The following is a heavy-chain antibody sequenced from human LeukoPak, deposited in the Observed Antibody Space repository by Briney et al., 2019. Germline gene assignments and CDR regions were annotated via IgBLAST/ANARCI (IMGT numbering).Heavy chain of an antibody. Sequence: ASVKVSCKASGGTFSSYAISWVRQAPGQGFEWMGGIIPIFGTANYAQKFQGRVTITADESTSTAYMELSSLRSEDTAVYYCASWDIVVVPAAIWGQGTLVTVSS. D-gene: IGHD2-2*01. CDR1: GGTFSSYA. V-gene: IGHV1-69*13. J-gene: IGHJ4*02. CDR3: ASWDIVVVPAAI. CDR2: IIPIFGTA.